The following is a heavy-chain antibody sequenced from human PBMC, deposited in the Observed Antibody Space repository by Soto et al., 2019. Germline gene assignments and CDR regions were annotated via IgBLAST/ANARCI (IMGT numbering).Heavy chain of an antibody. Sequence: GGSLRLSCAASGFTFSDYYMSWIRQAPGKGLEWVSYISSSGSTIYYADSVKGRFTISRDNAKNSLYLQMNSLRAEDTAVYYCAREPMIDYKTFDYWGQGTLVTVSS. J-gene: IGHJ4*02. CDR3: AREPMIDYKTFDY. CDR1: GFTFSDYY. CDR2: ISSSGSTI. D-gene: IGHD4-4*01. V-gene: IGHV3-11*01.